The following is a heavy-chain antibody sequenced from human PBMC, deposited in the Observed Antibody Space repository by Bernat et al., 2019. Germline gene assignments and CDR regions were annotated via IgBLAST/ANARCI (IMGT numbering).Heavy chain of an antibody. CDR1: GFPFSTYA. J-gene: IGHJ3*01. V-gene: IGHV3-23*04. CDR3: AKCGYSLGVRDAFGL. D-gene: IGHD6-13*01. CDR2: ISGSGGSA. Sequence: EMQLVESGGGLVQPGGSLRLSCAASGFPFSTYALIWVRQAPGKGLGFVSTISGSGGSAYYADSVKGRFTISRANSRNTLSLQMNSLRAEDTALYYCAKCGYSLGVRDAFGLWGQGTMVTVSS.